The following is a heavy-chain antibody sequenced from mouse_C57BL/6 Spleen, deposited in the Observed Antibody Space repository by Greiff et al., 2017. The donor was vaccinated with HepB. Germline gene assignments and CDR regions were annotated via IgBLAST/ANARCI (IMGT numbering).Heavy chain of an antibody. CDR1: GYTFTDYY. CDR2: IYPGSGNT. Sequence: QVHVKQSGAELVRPGASVKLSCKASGYTFTDYYINWVKQRPGQGLEWIARIYPGSGNTYYNEKFKGKATLTAEKSSSTAYMQLSSLTSEDSAVYFCARKGSNYVFDYWGQGTTLTVSS. J-gene: IGHJ2*01. V-gene: IGHV1-76*01. CDR3: ARKGSNYVFDY. D-gene: IGHD2-5*01.